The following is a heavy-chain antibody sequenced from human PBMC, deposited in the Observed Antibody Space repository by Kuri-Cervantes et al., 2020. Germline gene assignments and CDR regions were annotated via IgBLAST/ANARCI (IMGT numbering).Heavy chain of an antibody. D-gene: IGHD2-15*01. J-gene: IGHJ4*02. CDR3: ARGYCSVGSCYGGGFDY. V-gene: IGHV3-7*01. Sequence: LSLTCAASEVRLSSYWMSWVRQAPGKGLEWVANINKDGSEKYYVDSVKDRFIISRDNARNSLYLQMNSMSADDTAVYYCARGYCSVGSCYGGGFDYWGQGTLVTVSS. CDR1: EVRLSSYW. CDR2: INKDGSEK.